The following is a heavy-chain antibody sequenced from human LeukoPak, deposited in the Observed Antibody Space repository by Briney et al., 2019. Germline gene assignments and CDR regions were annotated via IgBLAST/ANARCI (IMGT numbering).Heavy chain of an antibody. V-gene: IGHV3-23*01. J-gene: IGHJ4*02. CDR1: GFTLSSYA. CDR3: AEAPVTTCRGAFCYPFDY. D-gene: IGHD2-15*01. Sequence: GGSLRLSCAASGFTLSSYAMSWVRQAPGKGLEWVSAISDTGNTYHADSVKGRFTISRDSSKNTLFLQMNRLRPEDAAVYYCAEAPVTTCRGAFCYPFDYWGLGTLVTVSS. CDR2: ISDTGNT.